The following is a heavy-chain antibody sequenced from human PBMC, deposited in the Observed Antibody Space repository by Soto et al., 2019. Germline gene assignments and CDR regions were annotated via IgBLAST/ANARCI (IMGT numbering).Heavy chain of an antibody. J-gene: IGHJ6*02. CDR1: GYTFTSYG. CDR2: ISAYNGNT. D-gene: IGHD5-18*01. Sequence: ASVKVSCKASGYTFTSYGISWVRQAPGQGLEWMGWISAYNGNTNYAQKLQGRVTMTTDTSTSTAYMELRSLRSDDTAVYYCARASGYSYGYYYYGMDVRGQVTTVTVPS. V-gene: IGHV1-18*04. CDR3: ARASGYSYGYYYYGMDV.